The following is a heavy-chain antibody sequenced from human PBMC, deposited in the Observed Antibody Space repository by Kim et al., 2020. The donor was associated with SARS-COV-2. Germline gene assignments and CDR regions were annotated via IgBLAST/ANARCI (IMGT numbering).Heavy chain of an antibody. D-gene: IGHD4-4*01. Sequence: KGRFANSRDNSKNTMYLQMNGLRAEDTAVYYCARDLDSDSYLYYYYGMDVWGQGTTVTVSS. V-gene: IGHV3-66*01. CDR3: ARDLDSDSYLYYYYGMDV. J-gene: IGHJ6*02.